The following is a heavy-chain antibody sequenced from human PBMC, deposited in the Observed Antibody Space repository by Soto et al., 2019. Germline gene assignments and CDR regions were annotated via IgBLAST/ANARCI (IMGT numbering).Heavy chain of an antibody. CDR2: INGGNGDT. D-gene: IGHD2-2*01. J-gene: IGHJ4*02. V-gene: IGHV1-3*01. CDR3: ARGYCSSTSCQYYFDY. CDR1: GYTFTVYA. Sequence: VSVKVYCKASGYTFTVYAIHWVRQAPGQRLEWMGWINGGNGDTKYSQKFQGRVTITRDTSASTAYMELTNLGSEDTAVYHCARGYCSSTSCQYYFDYWGQGTPVSVSS.